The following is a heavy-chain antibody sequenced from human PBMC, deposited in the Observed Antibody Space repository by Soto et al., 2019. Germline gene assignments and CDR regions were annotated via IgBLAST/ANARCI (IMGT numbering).Heavy chain of an antibody. J-gene: IGHJ6*02. CDR2: INPSGGST. D-gene: IGHD6-6*01. CDR3: ARDPSSIAARPPYYYGMDV. CDR1: GYTFTSYY. Sequence: VKVSCKASGYTFTSYYMHWVRQAPGQGLEWMGIINPSGGSTSYAQKFQGRVTMTRDTSTSTVYMELSSLRSEDTAVYYCARDPSSIAARPPYYYGMDVWGQGTTVTVSS. V-gene: IGHV1-46*01.